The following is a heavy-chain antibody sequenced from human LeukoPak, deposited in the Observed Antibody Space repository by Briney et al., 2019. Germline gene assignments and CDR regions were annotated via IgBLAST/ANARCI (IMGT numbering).Heavy chain of an antibody. CDR3: ARGANYYDSSGCYIAAGFDY. CDR2: INHSGST. D-gene: IGHD3-22*01. J-gene: IGHJ4*02. Sequence: SETLSLTCAVYGGSFSGYYWSWIRQPPGKGLEWIGEINHSGSTNYNPSLESRVTISVDTSKNQFSLKLSSVTAADTAVYYCARGANYYDSSGCYIAAGFDYWGQGTLVTVSS. CDR1: GGSFSGYY. V-gene: IGHV4-34*01.